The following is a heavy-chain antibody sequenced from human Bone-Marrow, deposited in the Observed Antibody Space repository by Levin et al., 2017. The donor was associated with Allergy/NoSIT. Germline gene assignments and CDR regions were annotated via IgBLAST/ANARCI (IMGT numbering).Heavy chain of an antibody. CDR3: ARVEIASELRYYFDY. J-gene: IGHJ4*02. CDR2: IIPIFGTA. V-gene: IGHV1-69*13. D-gene: IGHD6-13*01. CDR1: GGTFSSYA. Sequence: GASVKVSCKASGGTFSSYAISWVRQAPGQGLEWMGGIIPIFGTANYAQKFQGRVTITADESTSTAYMELSSLRSEDTAVYYCARVEIASELRYYFDYWGQGTLVTVSS.